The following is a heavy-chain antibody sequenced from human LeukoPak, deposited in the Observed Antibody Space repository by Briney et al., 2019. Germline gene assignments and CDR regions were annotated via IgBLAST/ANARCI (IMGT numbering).Heavy chain of an antibody. V-gene: IGHV3-23*01. CDR2: ISGSGVST. J-gene: IGHJ4*02. Sequence: GGSLRLSRAASGFSFISYAMSWVRQAPGKGLEWVAGISGSGVSTHYADSVEGRFTISRANSKNTVYLQMNSLRAEDTALYYCAKGLSSGYYSGFDYWGQGSLVTVSS. CDR1: GFSFISYA. D-gene: IGHD3-22*01. CDR3: AKGLSSGYYSGFDY.